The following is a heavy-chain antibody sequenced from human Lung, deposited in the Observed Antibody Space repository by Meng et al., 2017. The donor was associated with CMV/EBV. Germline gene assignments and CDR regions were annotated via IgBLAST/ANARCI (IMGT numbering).Heavy chain of an antibody. V-gene: IGHV3-7*01. CDR1: RFTFGTYW. CDR2: IKEDGSEK. D-gene: IGHD3-16*01. J-gene: IGHJ4*02. Sequence: ESLKISCAASRFTFGTYWMTWVRQAPGKGLEWVATIKEDGSEKYYVDSVKGRFAISRDNAQNSLYLQMDSLRAEDTAVYYCARGRFAFDFWGQGTLVTVSS. CDR3: ARGRFAFDF.